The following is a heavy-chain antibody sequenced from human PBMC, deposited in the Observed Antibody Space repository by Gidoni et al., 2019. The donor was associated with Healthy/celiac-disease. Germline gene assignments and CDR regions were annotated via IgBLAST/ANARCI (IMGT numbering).Heavy chain of an antibody. CDR3: ARGKLQWLAPHCLFDI. CDR1: GGSFSGYY. V-gene: IGHV4-34*01. D-gene: IGHD6-19*01. J-gene: IGHJ3*02. Sequence: QVQLQQWGAGLLTPSETLSLTCAVYGGSFSGYYWSWIRQPPGKGLYWIGEINHSGSTNYNPSLKSRVNIAVDTSKNQFSLKLSSVTAADTAVYYCARGKLQWLAPHCLFDIWGQGTMVTVSS. CDR2: INHSGST.